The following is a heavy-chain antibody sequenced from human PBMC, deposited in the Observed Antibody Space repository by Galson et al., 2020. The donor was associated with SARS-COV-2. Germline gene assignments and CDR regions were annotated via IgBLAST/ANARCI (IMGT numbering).Heavy chain of an antibody. CDR1: GDSVVNGDFY. D-gene: IGHD3-16*01. CDR3: ANLRKLWGDAFDI. J-gene: IGHJ3*02. CDR2: IYYTGST. V-gene: IGHV4-61*08. Sequence: SETLYLTCTVSGDSVVNGDFYWSWIRQPPGKGLEWIGYIYYTGSTNYSPSLDTRVTISVDASKNQFSLRMKSVTAADTAVYYCANLRKLWGDAFDIWGQGAKVTVSS.